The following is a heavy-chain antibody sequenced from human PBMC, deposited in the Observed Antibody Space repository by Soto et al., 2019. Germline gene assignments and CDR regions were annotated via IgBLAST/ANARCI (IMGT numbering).Heavy chain of an antibody. CDR1: GFTFSSYS. Sequence: GGALRLSWAASGFTFSSYSMNWVRQAPGKGLEWVSSISSSSSYIYYADSVKGRFTISRDNAKKALYLQMNSLRAQDTAVYYCARVRSRYGMDVWGQGTTVTVSS. J-gene: IGHJ6*02. V-gene: IGHV3-21*01. D-gene: IGHD6-13*01. CDR3: ARVRSRYGMDV. CDR2: ISSSSSYI.